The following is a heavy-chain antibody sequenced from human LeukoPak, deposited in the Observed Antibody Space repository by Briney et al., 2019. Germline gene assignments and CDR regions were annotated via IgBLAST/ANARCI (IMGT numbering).Heavy chain of an antibody. CDR3: ARDAGALRFLEWLPVYFDY. Sequence: GGSLRLSCVASGFTFSSYWMHWVRHDPRKGLVWVSRINGDGRNINYADSVRGRFTISRDNAKNTLYLQMNTLRVEDTAVYYCARDAGALRFLEWLPVYFDYWGQGTLVTVSS. J-gene: IGHJ4*02. D-gene: IGHD3-3*01. V-gene: IGHV3-74*01. CDR2: INGDGRNI. CDR1: GFTFSSYW.